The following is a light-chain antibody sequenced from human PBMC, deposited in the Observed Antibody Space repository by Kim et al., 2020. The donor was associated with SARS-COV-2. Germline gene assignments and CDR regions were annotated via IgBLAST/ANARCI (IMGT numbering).Light chain of an antibody. J-gene: IGLJ2*01. Sequence: GKKGRNTCKGDSHRSYDANGYQKKPGQAPGVVIDGKNKRPSGIPDRFAGSSPGNTASLTITGAQAEDEADYYCNSRDSSGNRVFGGGTQLTVL. V-gene: IGLV3-19*01. CDR2: GKN. CDR1: SHRSYD. CDR3: NSRDSSGNRV.